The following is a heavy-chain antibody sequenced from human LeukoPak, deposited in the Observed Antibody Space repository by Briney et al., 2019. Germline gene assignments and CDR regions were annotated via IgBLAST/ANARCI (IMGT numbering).Heavy chain of an antibody. D-gene: IGHD6-13*01. CDR1: GFTFSSYE. Sequence: GGSLRLSCAASGFTFSSYEMNWVRQAPGKGLEWVSAISGSGGSTHYADSVKGRFTISRDNSKNTLYLQMNSLRAEDTAVYYCAKRYSTSLAFDIWGQGTMVSVSS. CDR3: AKRYSTSLAFDI. J-gene: IGHJ3*02. V-gene: IGHV3-23*01. CDR2: ISGSGGST.